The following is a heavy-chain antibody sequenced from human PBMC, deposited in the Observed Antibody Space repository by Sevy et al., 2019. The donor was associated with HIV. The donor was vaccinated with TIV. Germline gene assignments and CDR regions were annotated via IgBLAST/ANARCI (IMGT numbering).Heavy chain of an antibody. CDR1: GFRFSNFW. CDR3: AKIGKRGWDFDS. V-gene: IGHV3-7*01. Sequence: GGSLRLSCAASGFRFSNFWMSWVRQAPGKGLEWVANINEDGAVKYYADSVKGRFLISRDTANDSLYVQMFSLRAEDTAVYYCAKIGKRGWDFDSWGQGTRVTVSS. J-gene: IGHJ4*02. CDR2: INEDGAVK. D-gene: IGHD6-19*01.